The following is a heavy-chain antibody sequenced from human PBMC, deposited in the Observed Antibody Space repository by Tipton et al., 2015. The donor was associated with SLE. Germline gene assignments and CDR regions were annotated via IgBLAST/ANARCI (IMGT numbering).Heavy chain of an antibody. D-gene: IGHD3-10*01. CDR1: GFTFSSYG. Sequence: SLRLSCAASGFTFSSYGMNWVRQAPGKGLEWVSYISSSSSTIYYADSVKGRFTISRDNAKNSLYLQMNSLRAADTAVYYCARGLGTMVRGPMGYWGQGTLVTVSS. CDR2: ISSSSSTI. V-gene: IGHV3-48*01. CDR3: ARGLGTMVRGPMGY. J-gene: IGHJ4*02.